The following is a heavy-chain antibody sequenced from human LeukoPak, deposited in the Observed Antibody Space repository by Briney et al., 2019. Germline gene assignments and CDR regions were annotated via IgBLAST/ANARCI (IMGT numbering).Heavy chain of an antibody. CDR1: GFTFSNSA. CDR3: AKGIYSSGWSYFDY. D-gene: IGHD6-19*01. V-gene: IGHV3-23*01. CDR2: LSGSGITT. Sequence: QPGGSLRLSCAASGFTFSNSAVSWVRQAPGKGLEWVSTLSGSGITTYYADSVKDRFTISRDNSKNTLYLQMNSLRAEDTAVYYCAKGIYSSGWSYFDYWGHGTLVTVSS. J-gene: IGHJ4*01.